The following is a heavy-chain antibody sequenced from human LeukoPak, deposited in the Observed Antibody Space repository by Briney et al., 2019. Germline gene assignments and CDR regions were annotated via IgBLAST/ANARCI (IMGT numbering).Heavy chain of an antibody. Sequence: GGSLRLSCAASGFTFSDYYMSWIRQAPGKGLEWVSYISSSGSIIYYADSVKGRFTISRDNSKNTLYLQMNSLRAEDTAVYYCAKDGVAVAINEYYFDYWGQGTLVTVSS. CDR1: GFTFSDYY. D-gene: IGHD6-19*01. CDR2: ISSSGSII. V-gene: IGHV3-11*01. CDR3: AKDGVAVAINEYYFDY. J-gene: IGHJ4*02.